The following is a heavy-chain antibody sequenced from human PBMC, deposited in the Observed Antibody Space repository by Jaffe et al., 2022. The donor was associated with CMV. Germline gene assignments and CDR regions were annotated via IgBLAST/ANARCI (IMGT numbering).Heavy chain of an antibody. CDR2: IYPGDSDT. V-gene: IGHV5-51*01. D-gene: IGHD3-22*01. CDR1: GYSFTSYW. CDR3: ARLSGTYYDSSGYLSVLDAFDI. Sequence: EVQLVQSGAEVKKPGESLKISCKGSGYSFTSYWIGWVRQMPGKGLEWMGIIYPGDSDTRYSPSFQGQVTISADKSISTAYLQWSSLKASDTAMYYCARLSGTYYDSSGYLSVLDAFDIWGQGTMVTVSS. J-gene: IGHJ3*02.